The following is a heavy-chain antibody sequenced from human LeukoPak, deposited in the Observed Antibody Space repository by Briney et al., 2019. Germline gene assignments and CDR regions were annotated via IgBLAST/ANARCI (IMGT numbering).Heavy chain of an antibody. CDR2: IYYSGST. CDR3: ARDPGSILM. J-gene: IGHJ4*02. D-gene: IGHD3-3*01. CDR1: GGSVSSGSYY. Sequence: SETLSLTCTVSGGSVSSGSYYWSWVRQPPGKGLEWIGYIYYSGSTNYNPSLKSRVTISVDTSKNQFSLKLSSVTAADTAVYYCARDPGSILMWGQGTLVTVSS. V-gene: IGHV4-61*01.